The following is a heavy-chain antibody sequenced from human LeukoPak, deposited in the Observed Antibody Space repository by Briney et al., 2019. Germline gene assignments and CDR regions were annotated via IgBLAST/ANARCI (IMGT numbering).Heavy chain of an antibody. J-gene: IGHJ6*03. V-gene: IGHV3-64*01. CDR2: ISSNGGST. CDR1: GLTFSIYA. Sequence: TGRSLRLSCAASGLTFSIYAMHWGRQAPGKGLEYVSAISSNGGSTYYANSVKGRFTISRDNSKNTLYLQMGSLRAEDMAVYYCARGTYYYYYYMDVWGKGTTVTISS. CDR3: ARGTYYYYYYMDV.